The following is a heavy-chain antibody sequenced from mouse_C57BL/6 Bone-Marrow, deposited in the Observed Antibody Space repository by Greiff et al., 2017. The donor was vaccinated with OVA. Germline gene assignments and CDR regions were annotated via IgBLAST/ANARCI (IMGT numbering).Heavy chain of an antibody. CDR2: IRSKSNNYAT. J-gene: IGHJ2*01. Sequence: GGGLVQPKGSLKLSCAASGFSFNTYAMNWVRQAPGKGLEWVARIRSKSNNYATYYADSVKDRFTISRDDSESMLYLQMNNLKTEDTAMYYCVRGEHPYFDYWGQGTTLTVSS. CDR3: VRGEHPYFDY. CDR1: GFSFNTYA. V-gene: IGHV10-1*01.